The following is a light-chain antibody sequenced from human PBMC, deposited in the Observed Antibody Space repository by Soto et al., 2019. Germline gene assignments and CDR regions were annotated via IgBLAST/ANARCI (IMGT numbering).Light chain of an antibody. J-gene: IGLJ1*01. V-gene: IGLV1-44*01. CDR1: SSNIGSNT. CDR3: AAWDDSLNGHYV. CDR2: SNN. Sequence: QSLLTQPPSASGTPGQRGTISCSGSSSNIGSNTVNWYQQLPGTAPKLLIYSNNQRPSGVPDRFSGSKSGTSASLAISGLQSEDEADYYCAAWDDSLNGHYVFGTGTKVTVL.